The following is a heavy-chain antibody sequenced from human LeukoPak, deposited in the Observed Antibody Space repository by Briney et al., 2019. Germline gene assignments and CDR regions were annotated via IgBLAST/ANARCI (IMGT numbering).Heavy chain of an antibody. J-gene: IGHJ4*02. V-gene: IGHV3-20*01. D-gene: IGHD1-26*01. CDR1: GFTFDDYG. CDR3: ARKGGPSGSYYPDY. Sequence: PGGSLRLSCAASGFTFDDYGMSWVRQAPGKGLEWVSGINWNGGSTGYADSVKGRFTISRDNAKNSLYLQMNSLRAEDTALYHCARKGGPSGSYYPDYWGQGTLVTVSS. CDR2: INWNGGST.